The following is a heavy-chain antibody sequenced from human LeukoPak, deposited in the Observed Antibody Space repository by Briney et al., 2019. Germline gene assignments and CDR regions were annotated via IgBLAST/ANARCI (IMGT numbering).Heavy chain of an antibody. V-gene: IGHV3-30*03. Sequence: GGSLRLSCAASGFTFSRDSMNWVRQAPGKGLEWVAVISYDGSNKYYADSVKGRFTISRDNSKNTLYLQMNSLRAEDTAVYYCARGVEYSSSPEDYWGQGTLVTVSS. CDR3: ARGVEYSSSPEDY. CDR2: ISYDGSNK. CDR1: GFTFSRDS. J-gene: IGHJ4*02. D-gene: IGHD6-6*01.